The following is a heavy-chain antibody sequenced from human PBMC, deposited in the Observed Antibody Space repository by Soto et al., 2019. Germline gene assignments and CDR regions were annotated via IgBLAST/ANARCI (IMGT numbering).Heavy chain of an antibody. Sequence: GGSLRLSCAASGFTFSSYGMHWVRQAPGKGLEWVAVISYDGSNKYYADSVKGRFTSSRDNSKNTLYLQMRSLRADDTAVYYCARLGGYYSYGLDVWGQGTTVTVSS. CDR1: GFTFSSYG. CDR3: ARLGGYYSYGLDV. V-gene: IGHV3-30*03. J-gene: IGHJ6*02. CDR2: ISYDGSNK. D-gene: IGHD3-16*01.